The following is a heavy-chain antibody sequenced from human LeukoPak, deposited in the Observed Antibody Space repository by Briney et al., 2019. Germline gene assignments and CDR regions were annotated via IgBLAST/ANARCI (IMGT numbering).Heavy chain of an antibody. D-gene: IGHD2-2*01. V-gene: IGHV4-38-2*01. CDR3: ARVGCSSTSCYVDY. Sequence: SETLSLTCAVSGYSISSGYYWGWIRPPPGKGLEWIGSIYHSGSTYYNPSLKSRVTISVDTSKNQFSLKLSPVTAADTAVYYCARVGCSSTSCYVDYWGQGTLVTVSS. J-gene: IGHJ4*02. CDR1: GYSISSGYY. CDR2: IYHSGST.